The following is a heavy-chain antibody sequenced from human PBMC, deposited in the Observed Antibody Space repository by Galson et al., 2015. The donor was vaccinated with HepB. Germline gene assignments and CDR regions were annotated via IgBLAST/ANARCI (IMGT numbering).Heavy chain of an antibody. J-gene: IGHJ6*03. CDR3: ARSPLRFLDWLPYYDYYYMDV. D-gene: IGHD3-3*01. CDR1: GYTFTDYV. Sequence: KVSCKASGYTFTDYVVNWVRQAPGQGLEWMGWMNTNTGKPTYAPGFAGRFAFSLDTSVTTAYLQISSLENDDTAVCYCARSPLRFLDWLPYYDYYYMDVWGEGTTVTVSS. V-gene: IGHV7-4-1*02. CDR2: MNTNTGKP.